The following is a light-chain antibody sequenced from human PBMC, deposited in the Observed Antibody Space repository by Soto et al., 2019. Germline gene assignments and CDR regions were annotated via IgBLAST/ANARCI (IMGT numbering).Light chain of an antibody. CDR2: EVT. CDR3: SSYAASNNFYFV. J-gene: IGLJ3*02. CDR1: SSDVGGYNY. Sequence: QSALTQPPSASGSPGQSVTISCTGTSSDVGGYNYVSWYQQYPGRAPKLMIYEVTKRPSAVPDRFSGSKSGNTASLTVSGLQAEDEADYYCSSYAASNNFYFVFGGGTKLT. V-gene: IGLV2-8*01.